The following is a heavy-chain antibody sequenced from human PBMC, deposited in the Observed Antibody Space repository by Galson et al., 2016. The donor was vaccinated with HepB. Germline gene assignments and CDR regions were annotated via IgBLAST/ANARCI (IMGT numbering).Heavy chain of an antibody. CDR2: ITPGSTYT. D-gene: IGHD6-13*01. V-gene: IGHV3-21*01. J-gene: IGHJ5*02. CDR1: GFTFNMYT. CDR3: ARVVTPMAAANRGFGS. Sequence: SLRLSCAASGFTFNMYTMTWVRQAPGKGLEWVSSITPGSTYTHFADSVKGRFTISRDDAENSLYLRMNSLRAEDTALYYCARVVTPMAAANRGFGSWGQGTQGVVSS.